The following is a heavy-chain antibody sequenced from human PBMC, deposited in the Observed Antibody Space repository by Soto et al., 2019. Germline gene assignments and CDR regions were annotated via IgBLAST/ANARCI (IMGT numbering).Heavy chain of an antibody. CDR1: GFSFSSHV. D-gene: IGHD3-3*02. V-gene: IGHV3-33*01. CDR3: ARDAQHLANYGMDV. J-gene: IGHJ6*02. Sequence: PGGSLRLSCAASGFSFSSHVMHWVRQAPGKGLEWVAHLWAGGNIRYYAYSVKGRFTISSDHSKNTLYLQMDSLGAEDTAVYYCARDAQHLANYGMDVWGQGTTVTVSS. CDR2: LWAGGNIR.